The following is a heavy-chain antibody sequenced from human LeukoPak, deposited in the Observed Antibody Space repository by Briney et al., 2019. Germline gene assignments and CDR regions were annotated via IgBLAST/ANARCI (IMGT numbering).Heavy chain of an antibody. CDR3: ARLGSGNYNRGCLDY. V-gene: IGHV3-64*01. D-gene: IGHD1-26*01. CDR2: ISTNGGST. Sequence: GGCLRLSCAASGFSFNTYAMHWVRQAPGKGLEYVSAISTNGGSTNYVNSVKGRFTISRDNSKNTLYLQMGSLETEDTAIYYCARLGSGNYNRGCLDYWGQGTLVTVSS. J-gene: IGHJ4*02. CDR1: GFSFNTYA.